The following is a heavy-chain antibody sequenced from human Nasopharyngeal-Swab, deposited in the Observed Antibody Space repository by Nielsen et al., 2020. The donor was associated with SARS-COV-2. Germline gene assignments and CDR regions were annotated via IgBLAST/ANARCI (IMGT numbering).Heavy chain of an antibody. CDR1: GFTFSNYW. V-gene: IGHV3-74*01. CDR3: ASDLSGRDDF. J-gene: IGHJ4*02. Sequence: GESLKISCVASGFTFSNYWMHWVRQAPGKGLVWVSRTDEYGTTINYADSVKGRFAISRDNAKNTLYLQMNSLRADDTAMYYCASDLSGRDDFWGQGTLVTAAS. D-gene: IGHD6-19*01. CDR2: TDEYGTTI.